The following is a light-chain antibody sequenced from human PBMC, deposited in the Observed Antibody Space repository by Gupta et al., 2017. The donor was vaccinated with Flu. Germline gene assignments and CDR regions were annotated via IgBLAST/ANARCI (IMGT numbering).Light chain of an antibody. CDR2: DFT. CDR1: GSDVGGYNY. J-gene: IGLJ1*01. Sequence: ISCTGTGSDVGGYNYVSWDQQPHGQATNLMLYDFTNRTSGASNRFSVSTSGNTDSLTISGLQPEDEADYWCTSYTGRRTLPYVFGTGTKVTVL. V-gene: IGLV2-14*04. CDR3: TSYTGRRTLPYV.